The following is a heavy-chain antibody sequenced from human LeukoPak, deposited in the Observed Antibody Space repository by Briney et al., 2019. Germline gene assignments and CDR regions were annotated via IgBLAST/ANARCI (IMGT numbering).Heavy chain of an antibody. J-gene: IGHJ4*02. V-gene: IGHV3-23*01. CDR1: GFTFSSYG. CDR3: AKHGFGTNMITFGDLGY. Sequence: GGSLRLSCAASGFTFSSYGMSWVRQAPGKVLEWVSTMSGSGDNTYYADSVKGRFTISRDNSKNTLYLQMNRLRVEDTAVYYCAKHGFGTNMITFGDLGYWGQGTLVTVSS. CDR2: MSGSGDNT. D-gene: IGHD3-16*01.